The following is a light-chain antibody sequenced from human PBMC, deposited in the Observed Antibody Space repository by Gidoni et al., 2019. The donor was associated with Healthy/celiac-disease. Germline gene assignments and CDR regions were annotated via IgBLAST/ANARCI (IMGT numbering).Light chain of an antibody. CDR2: QNN. CDR1: SSNIGSNY. J-gene: IGLJ2*01. V-gene: IGLV1-47*01. Sequence: QPVLTQPPSASGTPGQRVTISRSGSSSNIGSNYVYCYQQLPGTAPKLLLYQNNQRPSGVPDRFSGSKSGTSASLAISGLRSEDEADYYCAAWDDSLSAPVFGGGTKLTVL. CDR3: AAWDDSLSAPV.